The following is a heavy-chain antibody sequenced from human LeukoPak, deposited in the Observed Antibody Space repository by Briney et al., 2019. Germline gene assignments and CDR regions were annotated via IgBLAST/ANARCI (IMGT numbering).Heavy chain of an antibody. Sequence: GGSLRLSCAASGFTFSSYSMNWVRQAPGKGLEWVSYISSSSSTIYYADSVKGRFTIPRDNAKNSLYLQMNSLRAEDTAVYYCARGMKLKVKASFDYWGQGTLVTVSS. J-gene: IGHJ4*02. CDR3: ARGMKLKVKASFDY. D-gene: IGHD2-21*01. CDR1: GFTFSSYS. V-gene: IGHV3-48*01. CDR2: ISSSSSTI.